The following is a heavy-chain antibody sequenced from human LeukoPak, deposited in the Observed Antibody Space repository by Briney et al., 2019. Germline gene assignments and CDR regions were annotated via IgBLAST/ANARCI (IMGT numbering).Heavy chain of an antibody. Sequence: GGSLRLSCVVSGFIISGNYMSWVRQAPGKGLEWVSVIYTGGTAAYTDSVKGHFTISRDNSKNTLYLQMNSLRAEDTAVYYCAKEGFGSGEAYWGQGTLVTVSS. CDR1: GFIISGNY. J-gene: IGHJ4*02. V-gene: IGHV3-53*01. CDR2: IYTGGTA. CDR3: AKEGFGSGEAY. D-gene: IGHD3-10*01.